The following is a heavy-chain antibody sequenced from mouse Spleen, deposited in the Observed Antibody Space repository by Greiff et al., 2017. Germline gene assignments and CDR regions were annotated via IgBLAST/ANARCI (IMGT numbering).Heavy chain of an antibody. CDR1: GYTFTSYW. J-gene: IGHJ2*01. Sequence: QVQLQQSGAELAKPGASVKMSCKASGYTFTSYWMHWVKQRPGQGLEWIGYINPSTGYTEYNQKFKDKATLTADKSSSTAYMQLSSLTSEDSAVYYCAREDDGYYAYWGQGTTLTVSS. CDR2: INPSTGYT. D-gene: IGHD2-3*01. V-gene: IGHV1-7*01. CDR3: AREDDGYYAY.